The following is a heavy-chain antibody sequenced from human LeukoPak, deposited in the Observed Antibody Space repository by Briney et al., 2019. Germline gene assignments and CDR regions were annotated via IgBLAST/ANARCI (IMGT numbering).Heavy chain of an antibody. D-gene: IGHD2-2*01. CDR2: IRYDGSNK. V-gene: IGHV3-30*02. Sequence: GGSLRLSCAASGFTFSSYGMHWVRQAPGKGLEWVAFIRYDGSNKYYADSVKGRFTISRDNSKNTLYLQMNSLRAEDTAVYYCAKDQRFGPLVVVPAATSAFDIWGQGTMVTVSS. J-gene: IGHJ3*02. CDR1: GFTFSSYG. CDR3: AKDQRFGPLVVVPAATSAFDI.